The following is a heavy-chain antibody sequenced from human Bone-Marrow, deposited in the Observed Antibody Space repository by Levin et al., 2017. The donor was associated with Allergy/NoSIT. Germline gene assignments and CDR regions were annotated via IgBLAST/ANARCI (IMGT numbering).Heavy chain of an antibody. Sequence: ASVKVSCKASGYTFTGYYMHWVRQAPGQGLEWMGWINPNSGGTNYAQKFQGRVTMTRDTSISTAYMELSRLRSDDTAVYYCARASYGGNSGFGYWGQGTLVTVSS. D-gene: IGHD4-23*01. J-gene: IGHJ4*02. V-gene: IGHV1-2*02. CDR3: ARASYGGNSGFGY. CDR1: GYTFTGYY. CDR2: INPNSGGT.